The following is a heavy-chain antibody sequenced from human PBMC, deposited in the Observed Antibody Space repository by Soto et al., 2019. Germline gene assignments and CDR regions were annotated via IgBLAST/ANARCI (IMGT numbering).Heavy chain of an antibody. D-gene: IGHD2-15*01. CDR2: IHPSGDT. J-gene: IGHJ1*01. V-gene: IGHV1-46*01. Sequence: APAEVSRTAWGYKLTTSFFPWGRKTPGQGPEGVGMIHPSGDTGYAQKFRGRVTMTIDTSTTTAYMELRNLTSDDTAVYFSVRGYSTTSPCSGDFQFWGQGTLVTVST. CDR1: GYKLTTSF. CDR3: VRGYSTTSPCSGDFQF.